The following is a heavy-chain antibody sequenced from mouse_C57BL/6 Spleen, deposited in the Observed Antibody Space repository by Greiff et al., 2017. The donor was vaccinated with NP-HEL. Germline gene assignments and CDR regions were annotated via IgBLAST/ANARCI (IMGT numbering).Heavy chain of an antibody. CDR2: ISSGSSTI. J-gene: IGHJ1*03. CDR3: ARVTTVVATDWYFDV. Sequence: EVKLQESGGGLVKPGGSLKLSCAASGFTFSDYGMHWVRQAPEKGLEWVAYISSGSSTIYYADTVKGRFTISRDNATNTLFLQMTSLRSEDTAMYYCARVTTVVATDWYFDVWGTGTTVTVSS. V-gene: IGHV5-17*01. D-gene: IGHD1-1*01. CDR1: GFTFSDYG.